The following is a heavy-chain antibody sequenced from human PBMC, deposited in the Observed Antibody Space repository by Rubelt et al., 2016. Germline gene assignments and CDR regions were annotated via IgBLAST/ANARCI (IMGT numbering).Heavy chain of an antibody. CDR3: ARVGTFYFDTDL. Sequence: SLTCAVSGGSISSGGYAWSWIRQAPGKGLEWIGYIYYNESTYYNPSLKSRVILSVDTSKNQFSLKLNSVTAADTAVYYCARVGTFYFDTDLWGLGTMVTVSS. D-gene: IGHD3-22*01. V-gene: IGHV4-30-4*07. CDR1: GGSISSGGYA. CDR2: IYYNEST. J-gene: IGHJ3*01.